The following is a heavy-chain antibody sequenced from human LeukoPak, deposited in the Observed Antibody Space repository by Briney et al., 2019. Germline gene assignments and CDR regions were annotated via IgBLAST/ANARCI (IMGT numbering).Heavy chain of an antibody. V-gene: IGHV4-39*01. D-gene: IGHD3-10*01. CDR1: GGSISSSSYY. J-gene: IGHJ6*03. Sequence: PSETLSLTCTVSGGSISSSSYYWGWIRQPPGKGLEWIGSIYYSGSTYYNPSLKSRVTISIDTSKNQFSLKLSSVTAADTAVYYCASSPSAFSGMDVWGRGTPVTVSS. CDR3: ASSPSAFSGMDV. CDR2: IYYSGST.